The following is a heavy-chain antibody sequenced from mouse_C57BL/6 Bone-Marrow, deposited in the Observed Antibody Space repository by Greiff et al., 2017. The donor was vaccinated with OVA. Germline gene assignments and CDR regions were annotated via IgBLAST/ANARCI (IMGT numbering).Heavy chain of an antibody. Sequence: EVKLVESGGGLVKPGASLKLSCAASGFTFSSYAMSWVRQTPEKRLEWVVTISDGGSYTNYPDNFKGRFTIPRDNAKNNPYLQMGHLKSADTAMYYSARDRGWLLPYYEAVDYWGQGTSVTVSS. V-gene: IGHV5-4*01. CDR1: GFTFSSYA. D-gene: IGHD2-3*01. J-gene: IGHJ4*01. CDR3: ARDRGWLLPYYEAVDY. CDR2: ISDGGSYT.